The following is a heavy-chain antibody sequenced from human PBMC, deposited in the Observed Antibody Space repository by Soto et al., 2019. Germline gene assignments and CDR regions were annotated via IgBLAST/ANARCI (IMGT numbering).Heavy chain of an antibody. CDR1: GGSFKSATYS. Sequence: SETLSLTCTVSGGSFKSATYSWSWIRQPPGKGLEWIGYVYHTGRTSYIPSLKSRVSISMDTSKNQFSLNLDSVTAADTAVYFCARDFAYFDSWGQGTLVTVSS. D-gene: IGHD3-3*01. CDR3: ARDFAYFDS. CDR2: VYHTGRT. V-gene: IGHV4-61*01. J-gene: IGHJ4*02.